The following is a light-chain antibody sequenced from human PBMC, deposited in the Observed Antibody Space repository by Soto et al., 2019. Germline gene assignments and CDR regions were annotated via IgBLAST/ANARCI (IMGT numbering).Light chain of an antibody. Sequence: QSVLTQPPSVSGAPGQRVTISCTGNTSNIGAGYDVHWYQQLPGTAPKLLIYVTDNRPSGVPDRFSGSRSGTSASLAITGLQAEDEADYYCHSYDSSLSGYVFGTGTKVTVL. V-gene: IGLV1-40*01. CDR2: VTD. J-gene: IGLJ1*01. CDR1: TSNIGAGYD. CDR3: HSYDSSLSGYV.